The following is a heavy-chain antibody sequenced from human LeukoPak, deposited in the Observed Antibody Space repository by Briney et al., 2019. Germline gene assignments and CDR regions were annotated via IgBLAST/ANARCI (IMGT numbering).Heavy chain of an antibody. Sequence: QPSETLSLTCTVSGGSISSSSYYWGWIRQPPGKGLEWIGSIYYSGSTYYNPSLKSRVTISVDTSKNQFSLKLSSVTAADTAVYYCARTLSVGYCSSTSCYEYAFDIWGQGTMVTASS. D-gene: IGHD2-2*01. CDR3: ARTLSVGYCSSTSCYEYAFDI. J-gene: IGHJ3*02. CDR2: IYYSGST. CDR1: GGSISSSSYY. V-gene: IGHV4-39*01.